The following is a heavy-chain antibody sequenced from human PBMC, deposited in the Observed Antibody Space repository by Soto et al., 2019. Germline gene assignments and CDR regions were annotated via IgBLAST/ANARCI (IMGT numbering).Heavy chain of an antibody. CDR2: IIPVFRTT. Sequence: GASVKVSCKASGGTFSNYAVSWVRQAPGQGLAWMGGIIPVFRTTNYAQKLQGRVTISADESTSTAHMELSSLRSEDTAVYYCAVTSIAATRYFDFWGQGTLVTVSS. CDR1: GGTFSNYA. J-gene: IGHJ4*02. V-gene: IGHV1-69*13. CDR3: AVTSIAATRYFDF. D-gene: IGHD6-6*01.